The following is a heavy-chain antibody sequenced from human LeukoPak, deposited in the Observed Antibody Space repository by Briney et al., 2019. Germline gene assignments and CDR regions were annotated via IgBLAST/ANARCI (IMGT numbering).Heavy chain of an antibody. V-gene: IGHV1-46*01. CDR3: ARAFVYQWQLDY. CDR1: GYTFTSYY. J-gene: IGHJ4*02. CDR2: INPSGGST. Sequence: ASVKVSCKASGYTFTSYYMYWVRQAPGQGLEWMGIINPSGGSTSYAQKFQGRVTITADESTSTAYMELSSLRSEDTAVYYCARAFVYQWQLDYWGQGTLVTVSS. D-gene: IGHD6-19*01.